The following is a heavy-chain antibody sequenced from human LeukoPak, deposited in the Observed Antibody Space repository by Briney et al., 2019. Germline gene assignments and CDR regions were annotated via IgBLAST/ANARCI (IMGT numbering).Heavy chain of an antibody. CDR3: ARDPTTCCFDTNGYGNWFDP. D-gene: IGHD3-22*01. J-gene: IGHJ5*02. Sequence: ASVTVSCKTSGYIFTTSGMSWMRQAPGQGLEWMGWISTYNGETNYAQKFQGRVTMTADTSTSTAYMELRSLRSDDTAVYYCARDPTTCCFDTNGYGNWFDPWGQGTLVTVSS. CDR1: GYIFTTSG. CDR2: ISTYNGET. V-gene: IGHV1-18*01.